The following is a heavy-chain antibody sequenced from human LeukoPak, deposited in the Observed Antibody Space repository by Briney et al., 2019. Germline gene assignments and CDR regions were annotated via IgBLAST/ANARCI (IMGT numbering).Heavy chain of an antibody. CDR3: ARVPCGGDCYSTLYYFDY. Sequence: PAGSLRLSCAASGFTFSSYAMHWVRQAPGKGLEWVAVISYDGSNKYYADSVKGRFTISRDNSKNTLYLQMNSLRAEDTAVYYCARVPCGGDCYSTLYYFDYWGQGTLVTVSS. V-gene: IGHV3-30*04. J-gene: IGHJ4*02. CDR1: GFTFSSYA. CDR2: ISYDGSNK. D-gene: IGHD2-21*02.